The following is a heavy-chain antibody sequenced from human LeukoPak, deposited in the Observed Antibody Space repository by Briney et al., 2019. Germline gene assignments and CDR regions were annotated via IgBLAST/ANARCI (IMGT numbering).Heavy chain of an antibody. Sequence: PGGSLRLSCAASGFTLSSYRMTWVRQAPGKGLEWVANINQDGSEKNYVDSVRGRFTISRDNAKNSLYLQMNSLRAEDTAVYYCVTGNYWGQGTLVIVSS. CDR3: VTGNY. CDR1: GFTLSSYR. J-gene: IGHJ4*02. V-gene: IGHV3-7*01. CDR2: INQDGSEK. D-gene: IGHD1-14*01.